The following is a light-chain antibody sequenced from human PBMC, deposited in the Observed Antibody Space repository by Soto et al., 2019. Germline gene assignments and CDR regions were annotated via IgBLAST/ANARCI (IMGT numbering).Light chain of an antibody. Sequence: DTPMTQSPSTLSASVGDRVTITCRASQSISSWLAWYQQKPGKAPNLLIYKASSLQSGVPSRFSGSGSGTEFTLTISSLQPDDCGTYYCQQYNDKWTFGQGTKVEIK. CDR2: KAS. CDR1: QSISSW. V-gene: IGKV1-5*03. CDR3: QQYNDKWT. J-gene: IGKJ1*01.